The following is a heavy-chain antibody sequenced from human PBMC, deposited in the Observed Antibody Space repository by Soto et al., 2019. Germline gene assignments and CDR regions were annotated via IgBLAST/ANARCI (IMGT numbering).Heavy chain of an antibody. D-gene: IGHD3-3*01. CDR2: IIPIFGTA. Sequence: SVTVSCKASGGTFSSYAISWVRQAPGQGLEWMGGIIPIFGTANYAQKFQGRVTITADESTSTAYMELSSLRSEDTAVYYCARGPQGAYDFWSGYYFQHWGQGTLVTVSA. V-gene: IGHV1-69*01. CDR3: ARGPQGAYDFWSGYYFQH. J-gene: IGHJ1*01. CDR1: GGTFSSYA.